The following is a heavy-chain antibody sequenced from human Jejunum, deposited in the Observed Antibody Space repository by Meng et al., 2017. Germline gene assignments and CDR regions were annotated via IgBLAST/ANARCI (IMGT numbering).Heavy chain of an antibody. CDR2: SRNKANSYST. J-gene: IGHJ4*02. Sequence: GQVVESGGGLVQPGGALRLSCAVSGFTFSDHYMDWGRQAPGRGLEWVARSRNKANSYSTVYAASVKDRFSISRDDSKNSLNLQMNSLKIEDTALYYCVRGYHGFDLWGQGTLVTVSS. D-gene: IGHD1-26*01. CDR1: GFTFSDHY. CDR3: VRGYHGFDL. V-gene: IGHV3-72*01.